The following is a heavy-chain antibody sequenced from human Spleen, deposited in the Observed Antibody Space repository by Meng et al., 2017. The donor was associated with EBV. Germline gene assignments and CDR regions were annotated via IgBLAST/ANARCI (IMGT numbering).Heavy chain of an antibody. D-gene: IGHD5/OR15-5a*01. J-gene: IGHJ4*02. CDR3: ASTTAMTSFDY. CDR2: LYYTWSA. V-gene: IGHV4-30-4*08. CDR1: CHSISSGSHY. Sequence: QLQESYPVLVIPSQIPSLTSACSCHSISSGSHYWTWSRQPPGKGLAWIGYLYYTWSAYYTPSLKSRLTISVDTSKNQFSLKLTSVTAADTAVYYCASTTAMTSFDYWGQGTLVTVSS.